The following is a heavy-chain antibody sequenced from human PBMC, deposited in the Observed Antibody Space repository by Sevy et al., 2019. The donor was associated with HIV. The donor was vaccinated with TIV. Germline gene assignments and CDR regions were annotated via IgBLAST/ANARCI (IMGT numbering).Heavy chain of an antibody. J-gene: IGHJ4*02. CDR1: GFTFSSYA. D-gene: IGHD3-22*01. V-gene: IGHV3-23*01. CDR3: AKEGGGYYYDSSGLFDY. CDR2: ISGSGYLT. Sequence: GGSLRLSCAASGFTFSSYAMSWVRQAPGKGLEWVSAISGSGYLTYYTDSVKGRFTTSRDNSKNTLYLQMNSLRAEDTAVYYCAKEGGGYYYDSSGLFDYWGQGTLVTVSS.